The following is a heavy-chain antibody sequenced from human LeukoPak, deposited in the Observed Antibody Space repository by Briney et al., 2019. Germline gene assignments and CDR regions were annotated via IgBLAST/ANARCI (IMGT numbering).Heavy chain of an antibody. CDR1: GYTFTSYG. CDR2: ISTYNGNT. V-gene: IGHV1-18*01. J-gene: IGHJ5*02. CDR3: ARVTYYYGSGSPNWFDP. Sequence: ASVKVSCKASGYTFTSYGLSWVRQAPGQGLEWMGWISTYNGNTNYAQKLQGRVTMTTDTSTSTAYMELRSLRSDDTAVYYCARVTYYYGSGSPNWFDPWGQGTLVTVSS. D-gene: IGHD3-10*01.